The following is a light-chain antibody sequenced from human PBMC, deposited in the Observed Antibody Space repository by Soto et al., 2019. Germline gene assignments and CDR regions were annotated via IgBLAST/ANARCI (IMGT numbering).Light chain of an antibody. V-gene: IGKV4-1*01. CDR2: WAS. Sequence: DIVMTQSPDSLAVSLGERATIHCKSSQTIFYTSTNKNYLAWYQQRPGQPPKLLIYWASDRESGVPNRFSGSGSGTDFTLTISGLKAEDVALYYCQQYYSNPFTLGPGTKVDIK. CDR3: QQYYSNPFT. J-gene: IGKJ3*01. CDR1: QTIFYTSTNKNY.